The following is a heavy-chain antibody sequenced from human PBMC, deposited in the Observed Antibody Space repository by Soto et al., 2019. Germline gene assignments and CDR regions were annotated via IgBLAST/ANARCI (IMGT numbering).Heavy chain of an antibody. CDR2: ISASNGNR. V-gene: IGHV1-18*01. J-gene: IGHJ5*01. D-gene: IGHD3-9*01. Sequence: QVPLLQSGAEVKKPGASVKVSCKASGYTFTHYGITWLRQAPGHGPEWMGWISASNGNRDYAQNLQDRVTMTTDTSTSIAYMELRSLRSDDTAVYYCARPQNDILTDSYTHFFDSWRQGTLVTVSS. CDR1: GYTFTHYG. CDR3: ARPQNDILTDSYTHFFDS.